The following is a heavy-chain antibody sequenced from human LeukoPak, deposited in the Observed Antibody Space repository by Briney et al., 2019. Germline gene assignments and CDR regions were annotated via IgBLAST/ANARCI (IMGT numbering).Heavy chain of an antibody. Sequence: PGGSLRLSCAASGFTFSSYWMHWVRQAPGKGLVWVSRINSDGSSTSYADSVKGRFTISRDNAKNTLYLQMNSLRAEDTAVYYCARDRTPYYDFWSGYHMDVWGKGTTVIVSS. CDR3: ARDRTPYYDFWSGYHMDV. CDR1: GFTFSSYW. CDR2: INSDGSST. V-gene: IGHV3-74*01. J-gene: IGHJ6*03. D-gene: IGHD3-3*01.